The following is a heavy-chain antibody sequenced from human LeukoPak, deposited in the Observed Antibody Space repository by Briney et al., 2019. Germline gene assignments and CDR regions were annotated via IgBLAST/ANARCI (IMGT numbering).Heavy chain of an antibody. CDR2: ISGSGYIT. J-gene: IGHJ4*02. CDR1: GFTFSNHA. V-gene: IGHV3-23*01. Sequence: GGSLRLSCAASGFTFSNHAMNWVRQAPGKGLEWVSGISGSGYITYYSDSVKGRFTISRDNSENTVYLQMNSLRAEDTAVYYCAKEGELAYFDYWGQGTLVTVSS. D-gene: IGHD1-26*01. CDR3: AKEGELAYFDY.